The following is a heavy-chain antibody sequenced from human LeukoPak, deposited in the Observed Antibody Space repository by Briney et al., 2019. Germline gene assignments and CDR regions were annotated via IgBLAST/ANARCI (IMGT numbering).Heavy chain of an antibody. CDR3: ARYSGSYYFDY. CDR2: IYYSGST. J-gene: IGHJ4*02. V-gene: IGHV4-59*01. D-gene: IGHD1-26*01. CDR1: GGSISSYY. Sequence: SETLSLTCTVSGGSISSYYWSWIRQPPGKGLEWIGYIYYSGSTNYNPSLKSRVTISVDTSKNQFSLKLSSVTAADTAMYYCARYSGSYYFDYWGQGTLVTVSS.